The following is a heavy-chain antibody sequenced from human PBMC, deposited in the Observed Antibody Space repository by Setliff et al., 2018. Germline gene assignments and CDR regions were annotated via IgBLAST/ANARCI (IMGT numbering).Heavy chain of an antibody. CDR2: IYYSGST. CDR3: ARDEGSSYFYGMDV. D-gene: IGHD6-13*01. CDR1: GGSISSSNW. Sequence: TLSLPCAVSGGSISSSNWWSWVRQPPGKGLEWIGYIYYSGSTYYNPSLKSRVTISVDTSKNQFSLKLSSVTAADTAVYYCARDEGSSYFYGMDVWGQGTTVTVSS. J-gene: IGHJ6*02. V-gene: IGHV4-4*02.